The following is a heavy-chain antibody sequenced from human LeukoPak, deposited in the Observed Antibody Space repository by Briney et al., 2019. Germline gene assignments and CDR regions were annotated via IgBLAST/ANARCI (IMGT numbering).Heavy chain of an antibody. CDR3: ARGYYYGSGSTYSLYWFDP. V-gene: IGHV4-34*01. CDR2: INHSGST. CDR1: GGSFSGYY. D-gene: IGHD3-10*01. Sequence: PSETLSLTCAVYGGSFSGYYWSWIRQPPGKGLEWIGEINHSGSTNYNPSLKSRVTISVDTSKNQFSLKLSSVTAADTAVYYCARGYYYGSGSTYSLYWFDPWGQGTLVTVSS. J-gene: IGHJ5*02.